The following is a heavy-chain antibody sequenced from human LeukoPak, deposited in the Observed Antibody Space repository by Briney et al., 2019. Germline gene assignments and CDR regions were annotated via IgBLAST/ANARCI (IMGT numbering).Heavy chain of an antibody. CDR2: IKTRTYGGTT. Sequence: GGSLRLSCAASVFTFTYAWMSWGPRAPGKGVEWVGRIKTRTYGGTTDYAAPVNGRFTISRDDLTNTVYLQMNSLESEGTAVYYWSTGFGDEWGEGTLVGVCS. V-gene: IGHV3-15*01. D-gene: IGHD3-10*01. CDR3: STGFGDE. CDR1: VFTFTYAW. J-gene: IGHJ4*02.